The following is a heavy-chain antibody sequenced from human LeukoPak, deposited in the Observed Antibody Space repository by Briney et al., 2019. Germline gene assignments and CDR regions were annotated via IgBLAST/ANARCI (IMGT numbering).Heavy chain of an antibody. D-gene: IGHD3-9*01. Sequence: PSETLSLTCTVSGGSISSSSYYWGWIRQPPGKGLEWIGSIYYSGSTYYNPSLKSRVTISVDTSKNQFSLKLSSVTAADTAVYYCARAPSLTGYHIGAFDIWGQGTMVTVSS. J-gene: IGHJ3*02. CDR3: ARAPSLTGYHIGAFDI. V-gene: IGHV4-39*07. CDR1: GGSISSSSYY. CDR2: IYYSGST.